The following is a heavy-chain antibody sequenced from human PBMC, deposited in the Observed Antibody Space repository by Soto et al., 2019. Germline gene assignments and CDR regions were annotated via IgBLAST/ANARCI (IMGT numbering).Heavy chain of an antibody. J-gene: IGHJ5*02. D-gene: IGHD5-12*01. CDR1: GFTFSSYW. CDR3: ASEREYSGYDRKYNWFDP. CDR2: IKQDGSEK. Sequence: GGSLRLSCAASGFTFSSYWMSWVRQAPGKGLEWVANIKQDGSEKYYVDSVKGRSTIPRDNAKNSLYLQMNSLRAEDTAVYYCASEREYSGYDRKYNWFDPWVQGTLVTVSS. V-gene: IGHV3-7*01.